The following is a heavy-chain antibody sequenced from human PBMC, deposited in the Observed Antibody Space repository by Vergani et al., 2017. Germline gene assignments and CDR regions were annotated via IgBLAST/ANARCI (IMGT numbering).Heavy chain of an antibody. CDR2: IYYSGST. J-gene: IGHJ4*02. CDR1: GGSISSYY. V-gene: IGHV4-59*01. D-gene: IGHD3-9*01. CDR3: ARGEYWFYDILTGYYY. Sequence: QVQLQESGPGLVKPSETLSLTCTVSGGSISSYYWSWIRQPPGKGLEWIGYIYYSGSTNDNPSLKSRVTISVDTSKNQFSLKLSSVTAADTAVYYCARGEYWFYDILTGYYYWGQGTLVTVSS.